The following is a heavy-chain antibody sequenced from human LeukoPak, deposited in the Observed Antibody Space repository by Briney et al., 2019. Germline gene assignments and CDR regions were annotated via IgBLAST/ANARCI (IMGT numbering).Heavy chain of an antibody. CDR2: IRYDGSNK. J-gene: IGHJ5*02. CDR1: GFTFSSYG. D-gene: IGHD3-10*01. Sequence: GGSLRLSCAASGFTFSSYGMHWVRQAPGKGLEWVAFIRYDGSNKYYADSVKGRFTISRDNSKNTLYLQMNSLRAGDTAVYYCAKDWVAGELLPQNWFDPWGQGTLVTVSS. V-gene: IGHV3-30*02. CDR3: AKDWVAGELLPQNWFDP.